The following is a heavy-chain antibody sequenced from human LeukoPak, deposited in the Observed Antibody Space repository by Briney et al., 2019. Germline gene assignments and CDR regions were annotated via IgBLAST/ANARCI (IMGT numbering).Heavy chain of an antibody. J-gene: IGHJ4*02. CDR3: AKGGATVIDY. V-gene: IGHV3-74*01. Sequence: GGSLRLSCAASGFTFSNYWMHWVRQAPGRGLVWVSRINSDGSSATSADSVKGRFTISRDNAKNTLYLQMNSLRAEDTAVYYCAKGGATVIDYWGQGTLVTVSS. CDR2: INSDGSSA. CDR1: GFTFSNYW. D-gene: IGHD4-17*01.